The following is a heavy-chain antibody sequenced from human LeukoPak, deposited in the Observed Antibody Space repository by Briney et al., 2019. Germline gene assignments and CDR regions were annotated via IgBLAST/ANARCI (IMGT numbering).Heavy chain of an antibody. V-gene: IGHV3-30*02. CDR3: AKDIGYSYGSPYYYGMDV. Sequence: GGSLRLSCAASGFTVSSNYMSWVRQAPGKGLEWVAFIRYDGSNKYYADSVKGRFTISRDNSKNTLYLQMNSLRAEDTAVYYCAKDIGYSYGSPYYYGMDVWGQGTTVTVSS. CDR1: GFTVSSNY. D-gene: IGHD5-18*01. CDR2: IRYDGSNK. J-gene: IGHJ6*02.